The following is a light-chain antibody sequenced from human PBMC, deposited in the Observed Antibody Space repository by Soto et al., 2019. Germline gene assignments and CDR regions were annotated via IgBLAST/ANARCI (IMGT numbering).Light chain of an antibody. CDR2: AAS. J-gene: IGKJ5*01. Sequence: DIQMTQSPSSLSASVGDRVTITCRASQSISNYLNWYQQKPGKAPKLLIYAASSLQSGVPSRFSGSGSGTDFTLTISSLQPEDFATYYCQQSYSTPPITFGQGTLPEVK. CDR1: QSISNY. V-gene: IGKV1-39*01. CDR3: QQSYSTPPIT.